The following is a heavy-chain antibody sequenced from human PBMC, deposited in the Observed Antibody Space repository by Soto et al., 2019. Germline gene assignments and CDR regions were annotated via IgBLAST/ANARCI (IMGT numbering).Heavy chain of an antibody. CDR1: GYTFTSYD. V-gene: IGHV1-8*01. CDR2: MNPNSGNT. CDR3: ARERNMYGMDV. D-gene: IGHD1-1*01. Sequence: ASVKVSCKASGYTFTSYDINCVRQATGQGLEWMGWMNPNSGNTAYAQKFQGRVTMTRNTSISTAYMELSSLRSEDTAVYYCARERNMYGMDVRGQGTTVTVSS. J-gene: IGHJ6*02.